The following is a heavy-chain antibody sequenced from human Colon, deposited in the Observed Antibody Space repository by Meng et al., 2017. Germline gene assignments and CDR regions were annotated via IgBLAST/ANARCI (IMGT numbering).Heavy chain of an antibody. V-gene: IGHV4-61*01. J-gene: IGHJ5*02. CDR1: GGSVISNSFY. CDR3: ARDSGYDKNWFDP. D-gene: IGHD5-12*01. Sequence: VALQEAGPGLVRPSATLSLTCTVSGGSVISNSFYWSWTRQPPGKGLEWIGFIYYSGSTNYNPSLKSRVTISVDTSKNQFSLKVSSVTAADTAVYYCARDSGYDKNWFDPWGQGTLVTVSS. CDR2: IYYSGST.